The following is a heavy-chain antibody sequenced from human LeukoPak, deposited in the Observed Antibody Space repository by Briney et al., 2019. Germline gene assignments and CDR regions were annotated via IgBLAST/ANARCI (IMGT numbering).Heavy chain of an antibody. V-gene: IGHV3-23*01. Sequence: GGSQRLSCAASGFTFNSYAMSWVRQAPGKGLEWVSLFSGSGDSTYYTDSVKGRFTISRDNSKNTLYLQMNSLRAEDTAVYYCARDRRVGCSFTTCYLFDYWGQGTLVTVSS. D-gene: IGHD2-2*01. CDR3: ARDRRVGCSFTTCYLFDY. CDR2: FSGSGDST. J-gene: IGHJ4*02. CDR1: GFTFNSYA.